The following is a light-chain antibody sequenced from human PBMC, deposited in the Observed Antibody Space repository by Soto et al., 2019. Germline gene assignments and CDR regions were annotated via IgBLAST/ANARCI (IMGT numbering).Light chain of an antibody. CDR3: QQYTNWPYT. V-gene: IGKV3-15*01. CDR1: QSVGSN. Sequence: EIVMTQSPATLSVSPGERASLSCRASQSVGSNLAWYQQTAGQAPRLLIYGASTRATGIPARFSGSGSGTEFTLTISSLHSEDFAVYSCQQYTNWPYTFDQGTKLEIK. J-gene: IGKJ2*01. CDR2: GAS.